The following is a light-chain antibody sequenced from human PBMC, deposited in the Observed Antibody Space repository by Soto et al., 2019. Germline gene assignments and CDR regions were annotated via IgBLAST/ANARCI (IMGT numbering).Light chain of an antibody. CDR3: QQRHRWPIT. CDR1: QSFRGL. CDR2: DAY. V-gene: IGKV3-11*01. J-gene: IGKJ5*01. Sequence: VWTQSPLTLSISPGERATLSCRASQSFRGLLAWYQQKPGQAPRLLIYDAYNRATGIPPRFSGSGSGTDFTLTISSLEPEDSAVYYCQQRHRWPITFGQGTRLEIK.